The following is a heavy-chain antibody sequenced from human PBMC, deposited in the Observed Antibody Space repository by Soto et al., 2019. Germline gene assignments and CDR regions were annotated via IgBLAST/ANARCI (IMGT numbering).Heavy chain of an antibody. Sequence: SATLSLTCAVSRYSIPSGGSSWNWIRQPPGKGLEWIGYIYHSGKAYYNPSLKSRVIISVDTSENQFSLKVTSVTAADTAVYYCAAATQYFFDSNGSPTAPHFAPDIWGLGTMVT. J-gene: IGHJ3*02. CDR3: AAATQYFFDSNGSPTAPHFAPDI. V-gene: IGHV4-30-2*01. CDR1: RYSIPSGGSS. D-gene: IGHD3-22*01. CDR2: IYHSGKA.